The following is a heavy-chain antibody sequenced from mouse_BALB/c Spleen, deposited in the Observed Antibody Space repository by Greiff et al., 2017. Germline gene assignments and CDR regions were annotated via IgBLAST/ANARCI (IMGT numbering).Heavy chain of an antibody. D-gene: IGHD2-14*01. V-gene: IGHV5-17*02. CDR2: ISSGSSTI. CDR1: GFTFSSFG. Sequence: EVKLMESGGGLVQPGGSRKLSCAASGFTFSSFGMHWVRQAPEKGLEWVAYISSGSSTIYYADTVKGRFTISRDNPKNTLFLQMTSLRSEDTAMYYCARKGSYYRYEGYAMDYWGQGTSVTVSS. CDR3: ARKGSYYRYEGYAMDY. J-gene: IGHJ4*01.